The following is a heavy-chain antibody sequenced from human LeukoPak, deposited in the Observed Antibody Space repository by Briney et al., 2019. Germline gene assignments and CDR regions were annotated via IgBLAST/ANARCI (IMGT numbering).Heavy chain of an antibody. Sequence: KASETLSLTCTVSGGSIISTTYYWGWIRQPPGKGLEWIGRIYTSGSTNYNPSLKSRVTMSVDTSKNQFSLKLSSVTAADTAVYYCARDAPPGGSEKYYYYYGMDVWGQGTTVTVSS. J-gene: IGHJ6*02. CDR2: IYTSGST. V-gene: IGHV4-39*07. D-gene: IGHD3-16*01. CDR3: ARDAPPGGSEKYYYYYGMDV. CDR1: GGSIISTTYY.